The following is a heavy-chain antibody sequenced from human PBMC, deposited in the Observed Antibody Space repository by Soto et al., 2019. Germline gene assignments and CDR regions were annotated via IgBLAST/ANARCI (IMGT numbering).Heavy chain of an antibody. Sequence: QVQLVQSGAEVKKPGSSVKVSCKASGGTFSSYAISWVRQAPGQGLEWMGGIIPIFGTANYAQKFQGRVKITADESTSTAYLEQSSLRTEDTAVHYCASPIQWELPYCYYYYGMDVWGQGTTVTVSS. D-gene: IGHD1-26*01. CDR3: ASPIQWELPYCYYYYGMDV. CDR2: IIPIFGTA. J-gene: IGHJ6*02. V-gene: IGHV1-69*01. CDR1: GGTFSSYA.